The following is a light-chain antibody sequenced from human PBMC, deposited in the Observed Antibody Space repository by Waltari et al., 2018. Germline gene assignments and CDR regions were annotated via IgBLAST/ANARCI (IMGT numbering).Light chain of an antibody. V-gene: IGKV4-1*01. J-gene: IGKJ4*01. CDR1: QSVLYSSNNKNY. CDR2: WAS. Sequence: DIVMTQSPDSLTVSLGERATINCKSSQSVLYSSNNKNYLAWYQQKPGQPPKLLIYWASTRESGVPVRFSGSGSGTDFTLTISSLQAEDVAVYYCQQYHSSPSFGGGTKVEI. CDR3: QQYHSSPS.